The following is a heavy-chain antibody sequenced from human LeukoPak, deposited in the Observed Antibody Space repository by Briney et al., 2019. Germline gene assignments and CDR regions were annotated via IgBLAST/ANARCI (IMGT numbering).Heavy chain of an antibody. CDR1: GYTFTSYY. Sequence: GASVKVSCKASGYTFTSYYMHWVRQAPGQGLEWMGIINPSGGSTSYAQKFQGRVTMTRDTSTSTVYMELSSLRSEDTAVYYCARDLAPYYYDSSGWDEAFDIWGQGTMVTVSS. CDR3: ARDLAPYYYDSSGWDEAFDI. D-gene: IGHD3-22*01. V-gene: IGHV1-46*01. J-gene: IGHJ3*02. CDR2: INPSGGST.